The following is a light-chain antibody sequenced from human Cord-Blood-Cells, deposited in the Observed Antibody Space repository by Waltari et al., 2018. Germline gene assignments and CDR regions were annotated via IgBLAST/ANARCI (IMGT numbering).Light chain of an antibody. CDR1: SSDVGGYNY. CDR2: DVR. V-gene: IGLV2-11*01. J-gene: IGLJ3*02. Sequence: QSALTQPRSVSGSPGQSVTISCTGTSSDVGGYNYVSWYQQHPGKAPKLMIYDVRKRPSGVPDRFSGSKAGNTASLTISGLQAEDEADYSCCSYAGRVFGGGTKLTVL. CDR3: CSYAGRV.